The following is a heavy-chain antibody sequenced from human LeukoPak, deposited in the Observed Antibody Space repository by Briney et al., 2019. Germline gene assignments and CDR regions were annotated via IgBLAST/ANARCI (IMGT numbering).Heavy chain of an antibody. D-gene: IGHD6-19*01. CDR1: GFTFSDYY. J-gene: IGHJ4*02. CDR3: LLNRGIAVAGTENY. CDR2: ISSSGSII. Sequence: GGSLRLSCAASGFTFSDYYMSWIRQAPGKGLEWVSYISSSGSIIYYADSVKGRFTVSRDNAKNSLYLQMNSLRAEDTAIYYCLLNRGIAVAGTENYWGQGTLVTVSS. V-gene: IGHV3-11*04.